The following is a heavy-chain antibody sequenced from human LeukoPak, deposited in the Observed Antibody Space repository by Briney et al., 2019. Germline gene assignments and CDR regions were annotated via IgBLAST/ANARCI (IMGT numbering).Heavy chain of an antibody. J-gene: IGHJ4*02. CDR1: GFSFSSYG. CDR3: AKDGSYCSSISCYFDS. Sequence: GGSLRLSYAASGFSFSSYGMHWVRQAPGKGLEWVAFIRYDKSNEYYADSVRGRFTISRDNSKNTLYLQMNSLRAEDTAVYYCAKDGSYCSSISCYFDSWGQGTLVTVSS. D-gene: IGHD2-2*01. V-gene: IGHV3-30*02. CDR2: IRYDKSNE.